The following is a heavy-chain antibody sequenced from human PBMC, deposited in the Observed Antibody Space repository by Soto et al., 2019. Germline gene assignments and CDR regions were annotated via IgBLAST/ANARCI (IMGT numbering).Heavy chain of an antibody. CDR2: INNSGST. CDR3: ARYESATPDFDY. V-gene: IGHV4-34*01. D-gene: IGHD2-15*01. J-gene: IGHJ4*02. Sequence: SETLSLTCTVYGGSFSHYYWTWIRQPPGKGLEWIGEINNSGSTNYNPSLKSRVTISVDTSKNQFSLKLTSVTAADTAVYYCARYESATPDFDYWGQGTLVTVSS. CDR1: GGSFSHYY.